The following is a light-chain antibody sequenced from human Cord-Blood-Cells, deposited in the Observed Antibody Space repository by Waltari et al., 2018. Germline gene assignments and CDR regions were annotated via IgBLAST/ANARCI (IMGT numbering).Light chain of an antibody. CDR3: NSRDSSGNHWV. CDR2: GKN. Sequence: SSELTQDPAVSVALGQTVRITCQGDSLRSYYASWYQQKPGQAPVLEMYGKNKRPSGIPDRFSGSSSGNTASLTITGAQAEDEADYYCNSRDSSGNHWVFGGGTKLTVL. V-gene: IGLV3-19*01. J-gene: IGLJ3*02. CDR1: SLRSYY.